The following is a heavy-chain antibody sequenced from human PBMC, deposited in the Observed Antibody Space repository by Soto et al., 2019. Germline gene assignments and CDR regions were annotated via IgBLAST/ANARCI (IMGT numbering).Heavy chain of an antibody. D-gene: IGHD3-9*01. CDR2: ISGSGGST. CDR1: A. Sequence: AMSWAGLGLEKGMEWVSAISGSGGSTYYADSVTGRFTIHRHNSKNKVYLQIDSLGPEDTAVSDCAIFFLRYGDP. V-gene: IGHV3-23*01. J-gene: IGHJ5*02. CDR3: AIFFLRYGDP.